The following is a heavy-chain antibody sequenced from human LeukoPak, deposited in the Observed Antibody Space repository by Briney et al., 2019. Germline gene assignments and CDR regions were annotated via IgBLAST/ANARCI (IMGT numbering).Heavy chain of an antibody. CDR3: ARSQWELR. CDR2: IYYSGNT. Sequence: SETLSLTCTVSGYPISSGYYWSWIRQPPGKGLEWIGYIYYSGNTNYNPSLKSRVTISVDTSKNQFSLKLSSVTAADTAVYYCARSQWELRWGQGTMVTVSS. D-gene: IGHD1-26*01. J-gene: IGHJ3*01. V-gene: IGHV4-61*01. CDR1: GYPISSGYY.